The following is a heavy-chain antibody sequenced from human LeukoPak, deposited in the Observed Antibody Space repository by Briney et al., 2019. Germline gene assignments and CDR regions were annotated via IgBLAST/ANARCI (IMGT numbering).Heavy chain of an antibody. Sequence: PSETLSLTCSVSGGSINNDYWSWVRQPPGKGLEWIGYIYYSGSTNYNPSLKSRVTISLDTSKNQFSLKLTSVTAADTAVYYCAREGYDSLWGQGTLVTVSS. CDR3: AREGYDSL. J-gene: IGHJ4*02. CDR1: GGSINNDY. CDR2: IYYSGST. D-gene: IGHD3-3*01. V-gene: IGHV4-59*01.